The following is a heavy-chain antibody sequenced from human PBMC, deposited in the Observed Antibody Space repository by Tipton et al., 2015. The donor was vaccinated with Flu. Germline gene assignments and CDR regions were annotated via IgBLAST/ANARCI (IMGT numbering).Heavy chain of an antibody. D-gene: IGHD3-10*01. CDR1: GGSLSSFY. CDR3: ARGSGSGTDVIFGY. J-gene: IGHJ4*02. CDR2: IYSSGST. Sequence: LRLSCTVSGGSLSSFYWSWIRQPAGKGLEWIGRIYSSGSTKYSPAFKSRAIMSVDTSKNQFSLNLSSVTAADTAVYFCARGSGSGTDVIFGYWGQGTLVTVSS. V-gene: IGHV4-4*07.